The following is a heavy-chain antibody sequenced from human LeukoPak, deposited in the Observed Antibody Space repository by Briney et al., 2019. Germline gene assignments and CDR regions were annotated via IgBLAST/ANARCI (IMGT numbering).Heavy chain of an antibody. CDR1: GFTFDDYG. CDR2: INWNGGST. D-gene: IGHD6-13*01. V-gene: IGHV3-20*04. Sequence: GGSLRLSCAASGFTFDDYGMSWVRQAPGKGLEWVSGINWNGGSTGYADSVKGRFTISRDNAKNSLYLQMNSLRAEDTALYYCASSTFSSSWDDGPNDHWSQGTLVTVSS. J-gene: IGHJ5*02. CDR3: ASSTFSSSWDDGPNDH.